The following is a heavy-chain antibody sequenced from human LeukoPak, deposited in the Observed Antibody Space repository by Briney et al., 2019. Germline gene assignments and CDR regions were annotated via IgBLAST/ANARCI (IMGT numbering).Heavy chain of an antibody. CDR3: AKDRGNGYSYGGFDY. D-gene: IGHD5-18*01. Sequence: GGSLILSCAASGFTFHDHAMHWVRQAPGKGLEWVSGISWNSGSIVYADSVKGRFTISRDNAKNSLYLQMNSLRAEDMALYYCAKDRGNGYSYGGFDYWGQGTLVTVSS. J-gene: IGHJ4*02. V-gene: IGHV3-9*03. CDR2: ISWNSGSI. CDR1: GFTFHDHA.